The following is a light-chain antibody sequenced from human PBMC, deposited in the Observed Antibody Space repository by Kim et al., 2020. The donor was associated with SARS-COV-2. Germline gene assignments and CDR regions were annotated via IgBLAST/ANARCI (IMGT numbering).Light chain of an antibody. CDR2: AAS. Sequence: ASVGDRVTITCRGSQDISKHVALYQQEPGNVPKVLFYAASALASGLPSRFGGSGARADFTLTSTSLQPEDVATYYCQKYDSVPWTFGPGTKVDIK. V-gene: IGKV1-27*01. J-gene: IGKJ1*01. CDR1: QDISKH. CDR3: QKYDSVPWT.